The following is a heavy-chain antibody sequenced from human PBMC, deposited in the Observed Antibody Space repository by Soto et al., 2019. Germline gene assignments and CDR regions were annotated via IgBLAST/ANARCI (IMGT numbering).Heavy chain of an antibody. CDR3: ARADPIAAGTLLRYYYYGMDV. Sequence: GASVKVSCKASGGTFSSYAISWVRQSPGQGLEWMGGIIPIFGTANYAQKFQGRVTITADESTSTAYMELSSLRSEDTAVYYCARADPIAAGTLLRYYYYGMDVWGQGTTVTVSS. V-gene: IGHV1-69*13. CDR2: IIPIFGTA. D-gene: IGHD6-13*01. CDR1: GGTFSSYA. J-gene: IGHJ6*02.